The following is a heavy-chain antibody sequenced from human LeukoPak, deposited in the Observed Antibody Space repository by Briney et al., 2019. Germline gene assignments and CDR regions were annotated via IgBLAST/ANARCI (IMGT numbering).Heavy chain of an antibody. CDR2: ISTSSSYI. Sequence: GGSLRLSCAASGFVFSSYNMNWVRQAPGKGLEWVSSISTSSSYIYYADSVKGRFTISRDNAKNSLYLQMNSLRGEDTAVYYCARVLGYYYDSRGHDYWGQGTLVTVSS. CDR3: ARVLGYYYDSRGHDY. CDR1: GFVFSSYN. J-gene: IGHJ4*02. V-gene: IGHV3-21*01. D-gene: IGHD3-22*01.